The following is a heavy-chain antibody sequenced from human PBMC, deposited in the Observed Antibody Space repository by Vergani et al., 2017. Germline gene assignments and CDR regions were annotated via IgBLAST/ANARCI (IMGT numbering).Heavy chain of an antibody. Sequence: EVQLVQSGAEGKTPGESLRLSCKRSGYSFTSYWISWVRQMPGKGLEWMGRIDPSDSYTNYSPSFQGHVTISADKSISTAYLQWSSLKASDTAMYYCATHLKMYSSSQGWFDPGGEGTLVTVSS. CDR1: GYSFTSYW. CDR3: ATHLKMYSSSQGWFDP. CDR2: IDPSDSYT. V-gene: IGHV5-10-1*03. D-gene: IGHD6-6*01. J-gene: IGHJ5*02.